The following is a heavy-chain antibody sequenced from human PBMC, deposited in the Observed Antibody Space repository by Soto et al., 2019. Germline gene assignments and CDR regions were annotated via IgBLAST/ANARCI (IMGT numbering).Heavy chain of an antibody. CDR2: IIPIFGTA. V-gene: IGHV1-69*12. Sequence: QVQLVQSGAEVKKPGSSVKVSCKASGGTFSSYAISWVRQAPGQGLEWMGGIIPIFGTANYAQKFQGRVTITADESTSTAYMELSSLRSEDTAVYYCARGGRGDYYDSSGYYGGWGQGTLVTVSS. CDR1: GGTFSSYA. D-gene: IGHD3-22*01. J-gene: IGHJ4*02. CDR3: ARGGRGDYYDSSGYYGG.